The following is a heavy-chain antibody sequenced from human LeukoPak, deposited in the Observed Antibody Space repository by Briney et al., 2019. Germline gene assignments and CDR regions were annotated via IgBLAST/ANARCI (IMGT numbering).Heavy chain of an antibody. J-gene: IGHJ4*02. D-gene: IGHD2/OR15-2a*01. Sequence: SQTLSLTCTVSGGSISSGNYYWSWIRQPAGKGLEWIGRIYTSGSTNYNPSLKSRVTISVDTSKNQFSLKLSSVTAADTAVYYCARSLGSNSGLFDYWGQGTLVTVSS. V-gene: IGHV4-61*02. CDR1: GGSISSGNYY. CDR2: IYTSGST. CDR3: ARSLGSNSGLFDY.